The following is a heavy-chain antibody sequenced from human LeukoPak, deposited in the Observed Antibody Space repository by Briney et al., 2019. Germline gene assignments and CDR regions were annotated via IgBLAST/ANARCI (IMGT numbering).Heavy chain of an antibody. CDR2: ISGSGGST. J-gene: IGHJ3*02. CDR1: GFTFSSYA. D-gene: IGHD6-13*01. CDR3: ANSDVWAAAGHDAFDI. V-gene: IGHV3-23*01. Sequence: GGSLRLSCAASGFTFSSYAMSWVRQAPGKGLEWVSAISGSGGSTYYADSVKGRFTISRDNSKNTLYLQMNSLRAEDTAVYYCANSDVWAAAGHDAFDIWGQGTMVTVSS.